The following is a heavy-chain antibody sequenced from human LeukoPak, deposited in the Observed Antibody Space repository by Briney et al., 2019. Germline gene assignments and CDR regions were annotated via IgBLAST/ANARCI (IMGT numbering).Heavy chain of an antibody. V-gene: IGHV4-39*01. Sequence: PWETLSLTCSVSGDSVSRSDSYWDWIREPPGKGLEWIGTIYYSGRTYYSPSLESRVTMSVDPPNNQFSLNLRSVTAADTAVYYCARRRYYDGSGYLEWGQGTLLSVSS. CDR2: IYYSGRT. J-gene: IGHJ1*01. CDR1: GDSVSRSDSY. CDR3: ARRRYYDGSGYLE. D-gene: IGHD3-22*01.